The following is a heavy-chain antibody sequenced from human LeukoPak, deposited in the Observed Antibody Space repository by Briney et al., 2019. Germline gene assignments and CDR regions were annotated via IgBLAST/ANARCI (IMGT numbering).Heavy chain of an antibody. CDR2: INPSSGGT. CDR3: ARVPAAATLYYFDY. V-gene: IGHV1-2*02. D-gene: IGHD2-2*01. J-gene: IGHJ4*02. Sequence: ASVKVSCKVSGYTFTGYYIHWVRQAPGQGLEWMGWINPSSGGTNYAQNFQGRVTMTRDTSISTAYMELSRLRSDDTAVYYCARVPAAATLYYFDYWGQGTLVTVSS. CDR1: GYTFTGYY.